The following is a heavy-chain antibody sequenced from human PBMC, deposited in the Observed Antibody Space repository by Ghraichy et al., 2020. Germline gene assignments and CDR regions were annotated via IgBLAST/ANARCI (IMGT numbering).Heavy chain of an antibody. D-gene: IGHD5-12*01. J-gene: IGHJ5*02. Sequence: GGSLRLSCAASGFTFSSHWMDWVRQAPGKGLEWVANINGDGSERYHVDSVKGRFTVSRDNAKNSLFLQMNGLKVEDTAVYYCSRNSGWLRLDTWGQGTLVTVSA. CDR1: GFTFSSHW. V-gene: IGHV3-7*01. CDR2: INGDGSER. CDR3: SRNSGWLRLDT.